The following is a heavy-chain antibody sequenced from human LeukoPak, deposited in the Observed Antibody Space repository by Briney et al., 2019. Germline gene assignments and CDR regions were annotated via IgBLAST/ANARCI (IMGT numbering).Heavy chain of an antibody. J-gene: IGHJ4*02. Sequence: GESLRLSCVASRFTFTNYWMTWVRQAPGKGLERVANINKDGGETYYMESVKGRFTISRDNARNSLYLQMNSLTVEDTAVYYCARDMGWQQFDQWGQGTLVTVSS. V-gene: IGHV3-7*01. CDR3: ARDMGWQQFDQ. CDR1: RFTFTNYW. D-gene: IGHD5-24*01. CDR2: INKDGGET.